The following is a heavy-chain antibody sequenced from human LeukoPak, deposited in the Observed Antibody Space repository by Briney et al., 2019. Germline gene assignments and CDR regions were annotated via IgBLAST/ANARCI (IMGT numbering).Heavy chain of an antibody. V-gene: IGHV3-7*01. D-gene: IGHD2-21*01. CDR2: IKKDGSEQ. J-gene: IGHJ4*02. Sequence: GGSLRLSCAASGFSFNGYWMVWVRQAPGKGLEWVANIKKDGSEQYYMDSVKGRFTISRDNAKNSLYLQMNSLRADDTAVYYCARDRIVEETGYLDYWGQGTLVTVSS. CDR3: ARDRIVEETGYLDY. CDR1: GFSFNGYW.